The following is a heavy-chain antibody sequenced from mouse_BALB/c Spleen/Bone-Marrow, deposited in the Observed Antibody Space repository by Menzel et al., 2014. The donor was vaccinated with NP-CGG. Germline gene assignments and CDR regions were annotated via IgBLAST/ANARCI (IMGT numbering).Heavy chain of an antibody. J-gene: IGHJ4*01. Sequence: VQRVESGAELMKPGASMKISCKATGYTFSSYWIEWVKQRPGHGLEWIGEILPGSGSTNYNERSKGKATFTADTSSNTAYMQPSSLTSEDSAVYYCARAYYVNYDAMDYWGQGTSVTVSS. V-gene: IGHV1-9*01. CDR3: ARAYYVNYDAMDY. D-gene: IGHD2-10*01. CDR1: GYTFSSYW. CDR2: ILPGSGST.